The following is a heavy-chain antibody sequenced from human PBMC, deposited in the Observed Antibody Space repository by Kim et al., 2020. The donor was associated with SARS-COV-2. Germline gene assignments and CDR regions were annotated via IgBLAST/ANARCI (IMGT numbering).Heavy chain of an antibody. CDR2: IYYSGST. J-gene: IGHJ3*02. Sequence: SETLSLTCTVSGGSISSSSYYWGWIRQPPGKGLEWIGSIYYSGSTYYNPSLKSRVTISVDTSKNQFSLKLSSVTAADTAVYYCARSSNYYDSSGYYSGAFDIWGQGTMVTVSS. D-gene: IGHD3-22*01. CDR1: GGSISSSSYY. V-gene: IGHV4-39*01. CDR3: ARSSNYYDSSGYYSGAFDI.